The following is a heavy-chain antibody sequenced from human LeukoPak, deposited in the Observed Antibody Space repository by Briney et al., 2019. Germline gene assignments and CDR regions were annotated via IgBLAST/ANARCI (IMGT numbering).Heavy chain of an antibody. D-gene: IGHD3-10*01. J-gene: IGHJ3*02. CDR2: ISWNSGSI. V-gene: IGHV3-9*03. CDR1: GFTFDDYA. CDR3: AKDFSMVRGVTSSAFDI. Sequence: GGSLRLSCAASGFTFDDYAMHWVRQAPGKGLEWVLGISWNSGSIGYADSVKGRFTISRDNAKNSLYLQMNSLRAEDMALYYCAKDFSMVRGVTSSAFDIWGQGTMVTVSS.